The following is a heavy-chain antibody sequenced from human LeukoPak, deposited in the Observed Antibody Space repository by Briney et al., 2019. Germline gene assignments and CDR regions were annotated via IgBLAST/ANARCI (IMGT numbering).Heavy chain of an antibody. D-gene: IGHD1-26*01. J-gene: IGHJ5*02. CDR1: GYTFTSYY. Sequence: GASVTVSCKASGYTFTSYYMHWVRQAPGQGLEWMGIINPSGGSTSYAQKFQGRVTMTRDMSTSTVYMELSSLRSEDTAVYYCAREGGSYPNWFDPWGQGTLVTVSS. V-gene: IGHV1-46*01. CDR3: AREGGSYPNWFDP. CDR2: INPSGGST.